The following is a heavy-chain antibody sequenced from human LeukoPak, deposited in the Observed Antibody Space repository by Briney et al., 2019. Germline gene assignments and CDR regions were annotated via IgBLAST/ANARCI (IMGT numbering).Heavy chain of an antibody. V-gene: IGHV3-30*19. Sequence: GGSLRLSCAASGFTFSSYGMHWVRQAPGKGLEWVAVISYDGSNKYYADSVKGRFTISRDNSKNTLYLQMNSLRAEDTAVYYCARGVNYYDSSGYSTLFDYWGLGTLVTVSS. CDR3: ARGVNYYDSSGYSTLFDY. D-gene: IGHD3-22*01. CDR1: GFTFSSYG. J-gene: IGHJ4*02. CDR2: ISYDGSNK.